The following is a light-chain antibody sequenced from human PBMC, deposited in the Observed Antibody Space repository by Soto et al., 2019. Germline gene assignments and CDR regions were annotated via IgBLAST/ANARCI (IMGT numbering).Light chain of an antibody. CDR3: QSYNDWPFS. Sequence: EIVMTQSPAALSVSPGERVTLSCRASESLSTYLAWYQHKPGQAPRLLIYGASTKATGIPARFSGSGSATDFTLTISSLQSEDCAVYYCQSYNDWPFSFGQGTKVEIK. CDR1: ESLSTY. V-gene: IGKV3-15*01. CDR2: GAS. J-gene: IGKJ2*01.